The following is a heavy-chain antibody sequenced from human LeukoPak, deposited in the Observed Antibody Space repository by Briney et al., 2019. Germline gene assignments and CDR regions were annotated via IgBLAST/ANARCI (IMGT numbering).Heavy chain of an antibody. J-gene: IGHJ4*02. Sequence: GESLKISCKGSGYTFTSYWISWVRQMPGKGLEWMGRIDPSDSYTNYSPFFQGHVTISADKSVSTAYLQWSGLKASDTAMYYCARHRYSGSYYVGDYWGQGTLVTVSS. CDR1: GYTFTSYW. CDR2: IDPSDSYT. D-gene: IGHD1-26*01. CDR3: ARHRYSGSYYVGDY. V-gene: IGHV5-10-1*01.